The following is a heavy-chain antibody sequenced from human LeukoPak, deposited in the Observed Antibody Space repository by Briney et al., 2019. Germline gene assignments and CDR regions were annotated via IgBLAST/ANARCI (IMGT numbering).Heavy chain of an antibody. V-gene: IGHV3-30*02. CDR1: GFTFSSYG. Sequence: GGSLRLSCAASGFTFSSYGMHWVRQAPGKGLEWVAFIRYDGSNKYYADSVKGRFTISRDNSKNTLYLQMNSLRAEDTAVYYCAKKKRITIFGVVIMGTNYFDYWGQGTLVTVSS. CDR3: AKKKRITIFGVVIMGTNYFDY. D-gene: IGHD3-3*01. J-gene: IGHJ4*01. CDR2: IRYDGSNK.